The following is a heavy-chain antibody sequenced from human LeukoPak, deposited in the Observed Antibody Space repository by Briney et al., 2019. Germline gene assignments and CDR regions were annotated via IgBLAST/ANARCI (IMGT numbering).Heavy chain of an antibody. CDR1: GFTFSDYS. V-gene: IGHV3-48*01. CDR3: ARDYKYAFDN. J-gene: IGHJ4*02. Sequence: GGSLRLSCAASGFTFSDYSMNWVRQAPGKGLEWISYIGIESGNTNYADSVKGRFTISGDKAKNSLYLQMNSLRVEDTAVYYCARDYKYAFDNWGQGTLVTVSS. CDR2: IGIESGNT. D-gene: IGHD5-24*01.